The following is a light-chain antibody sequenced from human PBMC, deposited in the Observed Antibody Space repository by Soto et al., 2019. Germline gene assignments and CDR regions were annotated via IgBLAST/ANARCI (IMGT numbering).Light chain of an antibody. J-gene: IGKJ2*01. Sequence: DIQMTQSPSSLSASVGDRVSITCRASQTIITYLNWYQQKPGKATKLLISAASNLQSGVPSRFSGSGSETEFTLTISSVQPEDFATYYCQQSYSTPRTCGQGTKLEIK. CDR2: AAS. CDR3: QQSYSTPRT. CDR1: QTIITY. V-gene: IGKV1-39*01.